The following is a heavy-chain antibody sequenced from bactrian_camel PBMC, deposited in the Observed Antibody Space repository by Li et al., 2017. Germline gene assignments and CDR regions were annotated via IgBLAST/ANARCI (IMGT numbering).Heavy chain of an antibody. CDR1: GFTFGASA. J-gene: IGHJ4*01. D-gene: IGHD4*01. Sequence: VQLVESGGGLVQPGGSLRLSCAASGFTFGASAMSWVRQTPGKELEWLARIDSGGGSTVYADSVKGRATISRDNAKNTLFLQLVSLKTEDTAIYYCAKPRYPWGGYNGNDVSVRGQGTQVTVS. CDR2: IDSGGGST. V-gene: IGHV3S42*01.